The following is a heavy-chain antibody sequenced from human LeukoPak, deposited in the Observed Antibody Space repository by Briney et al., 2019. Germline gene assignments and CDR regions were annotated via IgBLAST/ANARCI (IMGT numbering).Heavy chain of an antibody. V-gene: IGHV4-30-4*01. CDR1: GGAISSGDYY. CDR2: SYYSGNT. CDR3: ATAPYEYIWGTYRTNWFDP. Sequence: SETLSLTCTVSGGAISSGDYYWSWIRQPPGKGPEWIGYSYYSGNTYYNPSLKSRVTISMDTSKNQFSLKLNSMTAADTAVYYCATAPYEYIWGTYRTNWFDPWGQGTLVTVSS. D-gene: IGHD3-16*02. J-gene: IGHJ5*02.